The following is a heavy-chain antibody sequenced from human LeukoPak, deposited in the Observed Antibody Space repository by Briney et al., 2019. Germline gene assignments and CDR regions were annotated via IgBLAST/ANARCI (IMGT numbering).Heavy chain of an antibody. Sequence: GGSLRLSCEASGFTFSDAWMSWVRQAPGKGLEWVSYISSSSSAIYYADSVKGRFTISRDNAKNSLYLQMNSLRAEDTAVYYCASHRGGDFLAWGQGTLVTVSS. CDR2: ISSSSSAI. CDR1: GFTFSDAW. V-gene: IGHV3-48*01. J-gene: IGHJ5*02. D-gene: IGHD3-3*01. CDR3: ASHRGGDFLA.